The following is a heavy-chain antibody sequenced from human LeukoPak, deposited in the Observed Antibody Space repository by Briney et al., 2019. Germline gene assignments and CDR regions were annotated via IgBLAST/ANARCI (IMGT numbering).Heavy chain of an antibody. CDR2: INHSGST. Sequence: SETLSLTCAVYGGSFSGYYWSWIRQPPGKGLEWIGEINHSGSTNYNPSLKSRVTISVDTSKNQFSLKLSSVTAADTAVYYCARHANPHSSSWYYFDYWGQGTLVTVSS. CDR3: ARHANPHSSSWYYFDY. J-gene: IGHJ4*02. V-gene: IGHV4-34*01. D-gene: IGHD6-13*01. CDR1: GGSFSGYY.